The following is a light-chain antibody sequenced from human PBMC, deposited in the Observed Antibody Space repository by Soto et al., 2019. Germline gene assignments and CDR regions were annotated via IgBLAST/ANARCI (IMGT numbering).Light chain of an antibody. CDR1: QSVYSNY. CDR3: QQYGSSPPWT. V-gene: IGKV3-20*01. J-gene: IGKJ1*01. Sequence: EIVLTQSPGTLSLLPGERATLSCMSIQSVYSNYLAWYQQKPGQAPRLLISGASSRATGIPDRFSGSGSGTDFTLTISRLEPEDFAVYYCQQYGSSPPWTFGQGTKVDIK. CDR2: GAS.